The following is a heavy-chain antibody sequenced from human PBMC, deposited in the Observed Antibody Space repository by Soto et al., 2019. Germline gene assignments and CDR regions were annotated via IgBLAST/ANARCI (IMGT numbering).Heavy chain of an antibody. Sequence: TLSSAAFGFTLSSYAMSWFRQAPGKGLDWVSAISGSGGSTYYADSVKGRFTISRDNSKKTLYLQINSLRAEDTAVYYWAKDPTTVTSNWFDLWGQGTLVTVSS. D-gene: IGHD4-17*01. CDR2: ISGSGGST. CDR1: GFTLSSYA. J-gene: IGHJ5*02. CDR3: AKDPTTVTSNWFDL. V-gene: IGHV3-23*01.